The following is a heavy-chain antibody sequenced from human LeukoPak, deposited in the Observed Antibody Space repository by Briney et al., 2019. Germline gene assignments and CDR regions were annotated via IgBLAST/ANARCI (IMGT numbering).Heavy chain of an antibody. D-gene: IGHD2-21*02. CDR1: GYTFTGYC. V-gene: IGHV1-2*06. J-gene: IGHJ2*01. CDR3: AKSIEYCGADCYGYFDL. CDR2: INPNSGAT. Sequence: ASVKVSCTPSGYTFTGYCMHWVRQAPGQGLEWMGRINPNSGATNYAQKFQGRVTMTRDTSISTAYMGLTTLRSDDTAVYYCAKSIEYCGADCYGYFDLWGRGTLVTVSS.